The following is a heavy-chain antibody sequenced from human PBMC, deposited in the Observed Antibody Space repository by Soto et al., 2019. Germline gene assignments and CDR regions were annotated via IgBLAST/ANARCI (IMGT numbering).Heavy chain of an antibody. CDR2: ISAYNGKT. V-gene: IGHV1-18*01. Sequence: QVQLVQSGAEVKKPGASVKVSCKSSGYTFTSYGISWVRQAPGQGLEWLGCISAYNGKTNYAQKLQGIVTMTTDTSTSTAYMELRSLRSDDTAVYYCAAVAEFYYYYGMDVWGQGTTVTVSS. CDR1: GYTFTSYG. CDR3: AAVAEFYYYYGMDV. J-gene: IGHJ6*02. D-gene: IGHD6-19*01.